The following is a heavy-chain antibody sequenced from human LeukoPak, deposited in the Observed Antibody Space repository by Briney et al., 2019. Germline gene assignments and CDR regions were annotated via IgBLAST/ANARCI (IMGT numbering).Heavy chain of an antibody. CDR1: GYTFTGYY. CDR2: ISAYNGNT. D-gene: IGHD6-13*01. Sequence: GASVKVSCKASGYTFTGYYMHWVRQAPGQGLEWMGWISAYNGNTNYAQKLQGRVTMTTDTSTSTAYMELRSLRSDDTAVYYCARDWSRIAAPGYWGQGTLVTVSS. J-gene: IGHJ4*02. V-gene: IGHV1-18*04. CDR3: ARDWSRIAAPGY.